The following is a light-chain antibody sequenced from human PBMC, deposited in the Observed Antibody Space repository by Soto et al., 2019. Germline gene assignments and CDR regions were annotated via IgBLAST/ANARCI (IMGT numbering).Light chain of an antibody. CDR3: SSYTTAYTQV. J-gene: IGLJ3*02. Sequence: QSALSQPASVSGSPGQSITISCTGTSNDVGYYNYVSWYHQHPGQAPKLMISEVTTRPSGVSDRFSGSKSGNTASLTISRLQAEDEAHYYCSSYTTAYTQVFGGGTKLTVL. CDR2: EVT. V-gene: IGLV2-14*01. CDR1: SNDVGYYNY.